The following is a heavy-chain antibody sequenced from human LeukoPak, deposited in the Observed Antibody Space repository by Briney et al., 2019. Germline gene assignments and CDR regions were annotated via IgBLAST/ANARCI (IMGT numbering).Heavy chain of an antibody. CDR3: AKSAYYDSSGYLVYFDY. CDR2: ISGSGGST. J-gene: IGHJ4*02. Sequence: PGGSLRLSCAASGFTFSSYAMSWVRQAPGKGLEWVSAISGSGGSTYYADSVKGRFTISRDNSKNTLYLQMNSLRAEDTAVYYCAKSAYYDSSGYLVYFDYWGQGTLVTVSS. CDR1: GFTFSSYA. V-gene: IGHV3-23*01. D-gene: IGHD3-22*01.